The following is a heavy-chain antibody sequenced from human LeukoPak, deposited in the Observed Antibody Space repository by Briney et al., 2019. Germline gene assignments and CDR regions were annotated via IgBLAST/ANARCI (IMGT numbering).Heavy chain of an antibody. V-gene: IGHV4-39*07. Sequence: KASETLSLTCTVSGGSISSGGYYWSWIRQPPGKGLEWIGEINHSGSTNYNPSLKSRVTISVDTSKNQFSLKLSSVTAADTAVYYCARVDWHSTKPPYYYYYGMDVWGQGTTVTVSS. CDR1: GGSISSGGYY. D-gene: IGHD2-2*01. CDR2: INHSGST. CDR3: ARVDWHSTKPPYYYYYGMDV. J-gene: IGHJ6*02.